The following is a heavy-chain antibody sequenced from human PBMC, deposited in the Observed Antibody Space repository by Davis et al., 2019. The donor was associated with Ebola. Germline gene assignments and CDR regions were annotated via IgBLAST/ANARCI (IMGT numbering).Heavy chain of an antibody. CDR2: IIPIFGTA. V-gene: IGHV1-69*13. Sequence: SVKVSCKASGGTFSSYAISWVRQAPGQGLEWMGGIIPIFGTANYAQKFQGRVTITADESTSTADMELSSLRSEDTAVYYCARDLFRDPAYGMDAWGQGTTVTVSS. D-gene: IGHD3-10*02. CDR1: GGTFSSYA. J-gene: IGHJ6*02. CDR3: ARDLFRDPAYGMDA.